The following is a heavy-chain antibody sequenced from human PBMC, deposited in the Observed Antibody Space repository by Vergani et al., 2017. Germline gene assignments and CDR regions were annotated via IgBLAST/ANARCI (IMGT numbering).Heavy chain of an antibody. CDR1: GFTFNQYG. CDR3: ARDLRLLYNRFDP. CDR2: TWYDGNNK. J-gene: IGHJ5*02. V-gene: IGHV3-33*01. D-gene: IGHD1-14*01. Sequence: QVQLVESGGGVVQPGRSLRLSCAASGFTFNQYGMHWVRQAPGKGLEWVAVTWYDGNNKQYADSVKGRFTISRDKSKSTMYLQMNSLRDEDTGVYYCARDLRLLYNRFDPWGQRTLVTVSS.